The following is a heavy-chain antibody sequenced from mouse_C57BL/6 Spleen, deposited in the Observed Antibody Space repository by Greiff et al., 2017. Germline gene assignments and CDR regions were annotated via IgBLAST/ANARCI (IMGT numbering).Heavy chain of an antibody. V-gene: IGHV1-82*01. Sequence: VHLVESGPELVKPGASVKISCKASGYAFSSSWMNWVKQRPGKGLEWIGRIYPGDGDTNYNGKFKGKATLTADKSSSTAYMQLSSLTSEDSAVYFCARPSITTVVDAMDYWGQGTSVTVSS. CDR2: IYPGDGDT. CDR1: GYAFSSSW. J-gene: IGHJ4*01. D-gene: IGHD1-1*01. CDR3: ARPSITTVVDAMDY.